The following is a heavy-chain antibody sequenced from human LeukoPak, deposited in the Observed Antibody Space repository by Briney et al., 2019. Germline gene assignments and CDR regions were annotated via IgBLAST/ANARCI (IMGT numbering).Heavy chain of an antibody. CDR3: ARLEDYYGSGRPGAAFDI. J-gene: IGHJ3*02. D-gene: IGHD3-10*01. Sequence: SETLSLTCTVSGGSISSYHWSWVRQPAGKGLEWVGRIYTSGSTNYNPSLKSRVTMSVDTSKNQFSLKLSSVTAADPAVYYCARLEDYYGSGRPGAAFDIWGQGTVDTVPS. CDR1: GGSISSYH. V-gene: IGHV4-4*07. CDR2: IYTSGST.